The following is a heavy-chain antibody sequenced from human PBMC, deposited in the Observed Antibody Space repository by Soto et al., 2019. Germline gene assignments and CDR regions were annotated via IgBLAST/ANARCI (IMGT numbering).Heavy chain of an antibody. CDR3: AHTRYCSGGSGYVVYFDY. V-gene: IGHV2-5*02. CDR1: GFSLSTSGVG. Sequence: QITLKESGPTLVKPTQTLKLTCTFSGFSLSTSGVGVGWIRQPTGKAMEWLALIYWDDDKRYSPSLKSRLPITKDTSKNQVVLTMPTMDSVDPATYYCAHTRYCSGGSGYVVYFDYWGQGTLFTVCS. CDR2: IYWDDDK. J-gene: IGHJ4*02. D-gene: IGHD2-15*01.